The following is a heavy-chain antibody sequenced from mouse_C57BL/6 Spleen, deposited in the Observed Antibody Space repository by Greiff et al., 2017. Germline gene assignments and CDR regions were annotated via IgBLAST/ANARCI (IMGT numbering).Heavy chain of an antibody. J-gene: IGHJ1*03. CDR2: ISSGSSSN. CDR3: ARVDDEGFYWYFDD. V-gene: IGHV5-17*01. D-gene: IGHD2-12*01. CDR1: GFTFSDYG. Sequence: EVQLQESGGGLVKPGGSLKLSCAASGFTFSDYGMHWVRQAPEKGLEWVAYISSGSSSNYYADTVKGRFTISRDNAKNTLFLQMSTLKSEETAMYYCARVDDEGFYWYFDDWGKGTTVTVSA.